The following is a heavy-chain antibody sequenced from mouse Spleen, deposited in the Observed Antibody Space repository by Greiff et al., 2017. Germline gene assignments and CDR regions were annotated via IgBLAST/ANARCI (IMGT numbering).Heavy chain of an antibody. Sequence: VQLKESGPVLVKPGASVKMSCKASGYTFTDYYMNWVKQSHGKSLEWIGVINPYNGGTSYNQKFKGKATLTVDKSSSTAYMELNSLTSEDSAVYYCARGTTSPYAMDYWGQGTSVTVSS. CDR3: ARGTTSPYAMDY. J-gene: IGHJ4*01. CDR2: INPYNGGT. V-gene: IGHV1-19*01. CDR1: GYTFTDYY. D-gene: IGHD3-3*01.